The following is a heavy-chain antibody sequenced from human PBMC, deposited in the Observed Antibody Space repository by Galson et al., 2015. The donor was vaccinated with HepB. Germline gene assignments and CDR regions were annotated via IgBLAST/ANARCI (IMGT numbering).Heavy chain of an antibody. D-gene: IGHD4-17*01. CDR3: ATSTHYGDHDWFDP. J-gene: IGHJ5*02. CDR1: GYTLTELS. V-gene: IGHV1-24*01. CDR2: FDPEDGET. Sequence: SVKVSCKVSGYTLTELSMHWVRQAPGKGLEWMGGFDPEDGETIYAQKFQGRVTMTEDTSTDTAYMELSSLRSEDTAVYYCATSTHYGDHDWFDPWGQGTLVTVSS.